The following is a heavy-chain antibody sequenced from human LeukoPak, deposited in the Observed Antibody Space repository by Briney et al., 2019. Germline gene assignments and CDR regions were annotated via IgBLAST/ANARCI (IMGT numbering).Heavy chain of an antibody. V-gene: IGHV3-74*01. CDR2: INSDGSST. CDR1: GFIFTNYW. Sequence: GGSLRLSCAASGFIFTNYWMHWVRQAPGKGLVWVSRINSDGSSTNYADSVKGRFTISRDNAKNTLYLQMNSLRAEDTAVYYCARFLLGTGAFDIWGQGTMVTVSS. CDR3: ARFLLGTGAFDI. J-gene: IGHJ3*02. D-gene: IGHD3-16*01.